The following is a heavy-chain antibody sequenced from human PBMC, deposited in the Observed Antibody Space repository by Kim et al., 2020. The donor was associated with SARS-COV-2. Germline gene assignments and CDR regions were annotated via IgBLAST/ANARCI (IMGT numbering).Heavy chain of an antibody. J-gene: IGHJ6*02. CDR1: GYTFTSYG. CDR2: ISAYNGNT. V-gene: IGHV1-18*01. Sequence: ASVKVSCKASGYTFTSYGISWVRQAPGQGLEWMGWISAYNGNTNYAQKLQGRVTMTTDTSTSTAYMELRSLRSDDTAVYYCARDRGIAAAGKHYYYGMDVWGQGTTVTASS. CDR3: ARDRGIAAAGKHYYYGMDV. D-gene: IGHD6-13*01.